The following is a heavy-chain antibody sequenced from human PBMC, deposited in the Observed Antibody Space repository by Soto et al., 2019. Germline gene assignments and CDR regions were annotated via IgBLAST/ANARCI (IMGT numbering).Heavy chain of an antibody. Sequence: SETLSLTCTVSGGSISSGDYYWSWIRQPPGKGLEWIGYIYYSGSTYYNPSLMSRVTISVDTSKNQFSLKLSSVTAADTAVYYCARAWGFYFDFWAQGTLVTVSS. CDR3: ARAWGFYFDF. CDR2: IYYSGST. J-gene: IGHJ4*02. CDR1: GGSISSGDYY. V-gene: IGHV4-30-4*02. D-gene: IGHD1-26*01.